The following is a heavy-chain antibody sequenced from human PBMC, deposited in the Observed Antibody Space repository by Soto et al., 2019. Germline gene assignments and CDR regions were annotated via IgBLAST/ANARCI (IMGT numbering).Heavy chain of an antibody. D-gene: IGHD5-12*01. CDR1: GVSFSSYY. Sequence: SETLSLTCTVSGVSFSSYYWSWIRQPPGKGLEWIGYIYYRGSTNYNPSLKSRVTISVATSKNQFSLKLSSVTAADTAVYYCARVIGGYDYYYYYGMDVWGQGTTVTVSS. CDR2: IYYRGST. CDR3: ARVIGGYDYYYYYGMDV. J-gene: IGHJ6*02. V-gene: IGHV4-59*01.